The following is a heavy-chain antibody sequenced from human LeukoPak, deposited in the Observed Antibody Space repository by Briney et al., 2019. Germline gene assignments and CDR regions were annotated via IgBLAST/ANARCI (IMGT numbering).Heavy chain of an antibody. Sequence: GGSLRLSCAASGFTFSSYWMHWVRQAPGKGLVWVSRINSDGSSTSYADSVKGRFTISRDNAKDTLYLQMNSLRAEDTAVYYCARLNWGSGWYFDLWGRGTLVTVSS. CDR2: INSDGSST. D-gene: IGHD7-27*01. CDR3: ARLNWGSGWYFDL. V-gene: IGHV3-74*01. J-gene: IGHJ2*01. CDR1: GFTFSSYW.